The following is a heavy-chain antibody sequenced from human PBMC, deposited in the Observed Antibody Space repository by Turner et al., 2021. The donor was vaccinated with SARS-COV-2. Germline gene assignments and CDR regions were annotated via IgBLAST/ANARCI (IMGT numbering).Heavy chain of an antibody. V-gene: IGHV3-30*18. CDR3: AKSYSGSYWDRNDY. CDR1: GFTFSIYG. Sequence: QVQLAESGGGVVQPGGSLRLSCAASGFTFSIYGMHWVRQAPGKGLEWEAVISYDGSNKFYANSVKGRFTISRDNSKNTLYLQMNSLRAEDTAVYYCAKSYSGSYWDRNDYWGQGTLVTVSS. D-gene: IGHD1-26*01. CDR2: ISYDGSNK. J-gene: IGHJ4*02.